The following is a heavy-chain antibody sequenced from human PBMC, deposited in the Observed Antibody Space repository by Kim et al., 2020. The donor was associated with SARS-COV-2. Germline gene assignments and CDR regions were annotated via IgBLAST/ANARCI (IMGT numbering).Heavy chain of an antibody. CDR3: ARLRGVQGDFWTAK. V-gene: IGHV4-39*01. J-gene: IGHJ4*02. D-gene: IGHD3-3*01. Sequence: NPSLKGRVTISVDTSKNQFSLKLSSVTAADTAVYYCARLRGVQGDFWTAKWGQGTLVTVSS.